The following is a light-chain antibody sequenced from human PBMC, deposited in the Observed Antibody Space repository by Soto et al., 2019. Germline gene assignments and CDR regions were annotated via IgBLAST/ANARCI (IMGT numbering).Light chain of an antibody. CDR3: QQRSNWLLT. Sequence: EIVLTQSPATLSLSPGERATLSCRASQSVSSYLAWYQQKPGQAPRLLIYDASNRATGIPARCSGSGSATDFTLTISSLEPEDFEVYYCQQRSNWLLTVGGGTKVEIK. CDR1: QSVSSY. J-gene: IGKJ4*01. V-gene: IGKV3-11*01. CDR2: DAS.